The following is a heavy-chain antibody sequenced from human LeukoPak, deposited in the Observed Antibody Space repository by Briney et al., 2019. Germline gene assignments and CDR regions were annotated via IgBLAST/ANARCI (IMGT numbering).Heavy chain of an antibody. D-gene: IGHD3-3*01. J-gene: IGHJ4*02. Sequence: GASVKVSCKASGYTFTSYGISWVRQAPGQGLEWMGWISAYNGNTNYAQKLQGRVTMTTDTSTSTAYMELSSLRSEDTAVYYCARDPSPREITIFGVAAFDYWGQGTLVTVSS. CDR2: ISAYNGNT. CDR3: ARDPSPREITIFGVAAFDY. V-gene: IGHV1-18*01. CDR1: GYTFTSYG.